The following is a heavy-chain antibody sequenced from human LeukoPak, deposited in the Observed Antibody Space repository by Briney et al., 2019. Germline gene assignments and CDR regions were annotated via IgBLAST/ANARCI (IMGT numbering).Heavy chain of an antibody. CDR1: GGSISSGGYY. CDR3: ARDRYGDYYFDY. J-gene: IGHJ4*02. D-gene: IGHD4-17*01. Sequence: SETLPLTCTVSGGSISSGGYYWSWIRQPPGKGLEWIGYIYHSGSTYYNPSLKSRVTISVDRSKNQFSLKLSSVTAADTAVYYCARDRYGDYYFDYWGQGTLVTVSS. CDR2: IYHSGST. V-gene: IGHV4-30-2*01.